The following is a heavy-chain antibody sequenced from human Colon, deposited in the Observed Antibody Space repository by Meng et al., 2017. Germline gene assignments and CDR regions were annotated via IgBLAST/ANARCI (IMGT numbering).Heavy chain of an antibody. CDR3: AKDGGNARNWFDS. CDR2: IRSDGITT. D-gene: IGHD2-8*01. Sequence: GGSLRLSCAASGFTFSNFWMHWVRQTPEKGLEWVSRIRSDGITTTYADSVKGRFSISRDNAKNTLYLQMDSLRAEDTGVYYCAKDGGNARNWFDSWAQGTWATFPS. V-gene: IGHV3-74*01. J-gene: IGHJ5*01. CDR1: GFTFSNFW.